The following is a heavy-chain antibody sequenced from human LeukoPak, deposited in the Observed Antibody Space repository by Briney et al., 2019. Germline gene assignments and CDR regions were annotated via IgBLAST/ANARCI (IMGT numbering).Heavy chain of an antibody. CDR3: VRHRSISAAVPRYFDP. CDR1: GGSFSGYY. J-gene: IGHJ5*02. CDR2: INHSGST. Sequence: PPETLSLTCAVYGGSFSGYYWSWIRQPPGKGLEWIGEINHSGSTNYNPSLKGRVTISVDTSKNQFSLKLSSVTAADTAVYYCVRHRSISAAVPRYFDPWGQGTLVTVSS. V-gene: IGHV4-34*01. D-gene: IGHD6-13*01.